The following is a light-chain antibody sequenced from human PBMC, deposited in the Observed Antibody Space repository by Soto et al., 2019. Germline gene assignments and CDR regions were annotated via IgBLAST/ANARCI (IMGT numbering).Light chain of an antibody. V-gene: IGLV2-11*01. CDR3: SSYPGTYTYV. CDR2: DVI. Sequence: QSALTQPRSVSGSPGQSVTISCTGNISDVGGYNFVSWFQQHPGNAPKLMISDVIERSSGVPDRFSRSTSGYKASLTITGLQAEDEADYQCSSYPGTYTYVFGTRTRVTVL. J-gene: IGLJ1*01. CDR1: ISDVGGYNF.